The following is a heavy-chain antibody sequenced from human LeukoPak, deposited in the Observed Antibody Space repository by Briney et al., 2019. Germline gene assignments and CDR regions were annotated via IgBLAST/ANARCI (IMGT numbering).Heavy chain of an antibody. J-gene: IGHJ4*02. CDR3: ARAYSSSWLIRFDY. V-gene: IGHV4-59*01. D-gene: IGHD6-13*01. Sequence: SETLSLTCTVSGGSISSYYWGWIRQPPGKGLEWIGYIYNSGSTNYNPSLKSRVTISVDTSKNQLSLKLSSVTAADTAMYYCARAYSSSWLIRFDYWGQGTLVTVSS. CDR2: IYNSGST. CDR1: GGSISSYY.